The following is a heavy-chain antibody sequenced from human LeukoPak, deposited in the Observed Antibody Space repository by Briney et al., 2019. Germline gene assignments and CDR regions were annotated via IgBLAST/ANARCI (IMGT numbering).Heavy chain of an antibody. D-gene: IGHD3-3*01. Sequence: GGSLRLSCAVSGFTFSIYWVTWVRQAPGKGLEWVANIKEEGSEKHYVDSVKGRCIIYRDNAKNSVYLQMNSLRAEDTAVYYCARDASGLMFDYWGQGPLVPVSS. CDR2: IKEEGSEK. J-gene: IGHJ4*02. CDR1: GFTFSIYW. CDR3: ARDASGLMFDY. V-gene: IGHV3-7*01.